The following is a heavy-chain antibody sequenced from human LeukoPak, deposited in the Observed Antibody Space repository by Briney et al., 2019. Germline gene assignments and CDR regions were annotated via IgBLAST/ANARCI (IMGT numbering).Heavy chain of an antibody. CDR3: ARVGASLNFWSGYYTGWFDP. J-gene: IGHJ5*02. V-gene: IGHV1-69*13. CDR2: IMPISGTT. Sequence: AASVKVSCKASGGTFSTYAISWVRQAPGQGLEWMGGIMPISGTTNYAQKFQGRVSITADEPTSTAYMELSSLRSEDTAVYYCARVGASLNFWSGYYTGWFDPWGQGTLVTVSS. CDR1: GGTFSTYA. D-gene: IGHD3-3*01.